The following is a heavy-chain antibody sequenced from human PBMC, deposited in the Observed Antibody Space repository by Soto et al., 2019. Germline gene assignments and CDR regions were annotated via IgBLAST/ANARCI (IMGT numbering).Heavy chain of an antibody. D-gene: IGHD2-2*01. V-gene: IGHV3-48*01. J-gene: IGHJ4*02. Sequence: PGKGLEWLSYISPSSSNMYYADSVKGRFTISRDNAKNSVYLQMNSLRVEDTAVYYGVGGACPSCYVFQYWVKG. CDR3: VGGACPSCYVFQY. CDR2: ISPSSSNM.